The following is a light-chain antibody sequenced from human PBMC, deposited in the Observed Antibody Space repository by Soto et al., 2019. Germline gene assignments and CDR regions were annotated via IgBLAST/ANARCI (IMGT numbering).Light chain of an antibody. CDR2: DAS. CDR1: QDISNY. Sequence: DIQMTQSPSSLSASVGDRVTITCQASQDISNYLNWYQQKPGKAPKLLIYDASNLETGVPSRFSGSGSGTDFTFTISSLQPEDSATYYCQQYDTLPRTFGQGTKLEIK. J-gene: IGKJ2*02. V-gene: IGKV1-33*01. CDR3: QQYDTLPRT.